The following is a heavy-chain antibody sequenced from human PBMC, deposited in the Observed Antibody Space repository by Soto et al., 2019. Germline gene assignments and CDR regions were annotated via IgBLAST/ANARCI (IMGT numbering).Heavy chain of an antibody. Sequence: QVQLQQWGAGLLRPSETLSLTCAVYGGSISGSYWTWIRQPPGKGLEWIGEINQSGSTTYNPSLKSRVIISVDTSNNQFSLKLDSVLAADTAVYYCAKGRAYPGYWGQGTLVVVSS. D-gene: IGHD2-21*01. J-gene: IGHJ4*02. CDR1: GGSISGSY. V-gene: IGHV4-34*01. CDR2: INQSGST. CDR3: AKGRAYPGY.